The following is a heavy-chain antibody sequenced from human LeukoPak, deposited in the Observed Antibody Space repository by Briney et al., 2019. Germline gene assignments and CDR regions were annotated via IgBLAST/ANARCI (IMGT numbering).Heavy chain of an antibody. CDR2: INHCGST. CDR1: GGSFSGYY. J-gene: IGHJ5*02. D-gene: IGHD3-9*01. Sequence: PSETLSLTCAVYGGSFSGYYWSWIRQPPGKGLEWIGEINHCGSTNYNPSLKSRVTISVDTSKNQFSLKLSSVTAADTAVYYCAREFDRRKKVFDPWGQGTLVTVSS. CDR3: AREFDRRKKVFDP. V-gene: IGHV4-34*01.